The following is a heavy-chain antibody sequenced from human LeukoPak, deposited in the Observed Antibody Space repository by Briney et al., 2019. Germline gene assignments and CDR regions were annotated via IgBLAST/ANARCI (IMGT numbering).Heavy chain of an antibody. D-gene: IGHD2-15*01. Sequence: ASVKVSCKASGYTSTSYAMHWVRQAPGQGLEWMGWMNAGNGNTKYSQKFQGRVSISRDTSATTAYMELSSLTSEDTAVYYCARDATYCRGSTCSYYGLDVWGQGTTVTVSS. V-gene: IGHV1-3*01. CDR2: MNAGNGNT. CDR1: GYTSTSYA. J-gene: IGHJ6*02. CDR3: ARDATYCRGSTCSYYGLDV.